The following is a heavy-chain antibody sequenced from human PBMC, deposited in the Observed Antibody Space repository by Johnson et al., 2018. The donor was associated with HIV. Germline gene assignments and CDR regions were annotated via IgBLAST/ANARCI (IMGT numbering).Heavy chain of an antibody. CDR1: GFTFSDYY. D-gene: IGHD2-21*01. CDR2: ISSSGSIM. V-gene: IGHV3-11*04. Sequence: VQLVESGGGLVKPGGSLRLSCAASGFTFSDYYMSWIRQAPGKGLEWVSYISSSGSIMYYVDSVKGRFTISRDTAKNSLYLQMNSLRAEDTAVYFCARVAYCGGVCYSRAHAFDIWGQGTMVTVSS. CDR3: ARVAYCGGVCYSRAHAFDI. J-gene: IGHJ3*02.